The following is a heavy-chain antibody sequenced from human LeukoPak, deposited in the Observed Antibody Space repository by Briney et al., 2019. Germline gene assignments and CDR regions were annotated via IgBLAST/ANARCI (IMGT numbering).Heavy chain of an antibody. CDR1: GWSFSGYY. V-gene: IGHV4-34*01. CDR3: ARAGVTMVRGRDGMDV. J-gene: IGHJ6*04. D-gene: IGHD3-10*01. CDR2: INNSGST. Sequence: SETLSLTCAVYGWSFSGYYWSWIRQPPGKGLEWIGVINNSGSTNSNPSLKSRVTISADTSKNQFSLKRSSVTAADTAVYYCARAGVTMVRGRDGMDVWGKGTTVTVSS.